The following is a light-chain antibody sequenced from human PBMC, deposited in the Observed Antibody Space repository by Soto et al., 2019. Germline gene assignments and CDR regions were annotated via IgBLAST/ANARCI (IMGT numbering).Light chain of an antibody. Sequence: EIQITQSPSTLSASVGDRVTITCRAIQSISSWLAWYQQKPGKAPKLLIYDASSLESGVPSRFSGRGYGTEFTLTISSLQPDDFATYYCQQYNSYWTFGQGTKVDIK. CDR3: QQYNSYWT. V-gene: IGKV1-5*01. CDR1: QSISSW. CDR2: DAS. J-gene: IGKJ1*01.